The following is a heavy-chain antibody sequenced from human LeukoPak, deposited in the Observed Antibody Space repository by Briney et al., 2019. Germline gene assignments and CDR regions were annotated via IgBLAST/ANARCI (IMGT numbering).Heavy chain of an antibody. CDR1: GFTVSSNY. J-gene: IGHJ4*02. CDR3: ARGHRADGYSYGPYYFDC. V-gene: IGHV3-53*01. Sequence: GGSLRLSCAASGFTVSSNYMSWVRQAPGKGLEWVSVIYSGGSTYYADSVKGRFTISRDNSKNTLYLQMNSLRAEDTAVYYCARGHRADGYSYGPYYFDCWGQGTLVTVSS. D-gene: IGHD5-24*01. CDR2: IYSGGST.